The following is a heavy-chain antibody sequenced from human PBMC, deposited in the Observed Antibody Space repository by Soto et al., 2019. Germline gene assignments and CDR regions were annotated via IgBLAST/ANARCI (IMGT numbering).Heavy chain of an antibody. V-gene: IGHV1-69*01. D-gene: IGHD3-22*01. CDR1: GGTFSSYA. CDR2: IIPIFGTA. CDR3: ARARNYYDSSGYTRNWSAP. Sequence: QVQLVQSGAEVKKPGSSVKVSCKASGGTFSSYAISWVRQAPGQGLEWMGGIIPIFGTANYAQKFQGRVTITGDESRSKAYRERSSLRVEDTAVYYCARARNYYDSSGYTRNWSAPWGQGTLVTVSS. J-gene: IGHJ5*02.